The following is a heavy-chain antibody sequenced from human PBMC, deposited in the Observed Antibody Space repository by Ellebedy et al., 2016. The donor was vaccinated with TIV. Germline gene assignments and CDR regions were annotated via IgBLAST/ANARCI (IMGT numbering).Heavy chain of an antibody. CDR3: ARGDSHGNYYQFADY. CDR2: ISGSGGST. CDR1: GFTFSSYA. D-gene: IGHD3-22*01. J-gene: IGHJ4*02. Sequence: GESLKISCAASGFTFSSYAMTWVRQAPGKGLEWVSAISGSGGSTYYADSVKGRFTISRDNSKNTLYLQMNSLRAEDTAVYYCARGDSHGNYYQFADYWGQGTLVTVSS. V-gene: IGHV3-23*01.